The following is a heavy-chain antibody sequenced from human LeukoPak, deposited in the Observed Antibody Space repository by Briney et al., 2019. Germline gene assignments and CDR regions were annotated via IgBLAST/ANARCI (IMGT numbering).Heavy chain of an antibody. D-gene: IGHD3-22*01. CDR2: ISAYNGNT. V-gene: IGHV1-18*01. Sequence: VASVKVSCKASGYTFSSYGISWVRQAPGQGLEWMGWISAYNGNTKYAQKFQDRVTVTTDSSTSTAYMELRNLTSDDTAIYYCARTYYYDSRGYSYLDLDYWGQGTLVTVSS. CDR3: ARTYYYDSRGYSYLDLDY. CDR1: GYTFSSYG. J-gene: IGHJ4*02.